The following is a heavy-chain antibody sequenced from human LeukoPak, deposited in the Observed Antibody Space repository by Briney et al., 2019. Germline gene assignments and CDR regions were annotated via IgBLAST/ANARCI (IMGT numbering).Heavy chain of an antibody. CDR1: GFTFSSYG. D-gene: IGHD1-14*01. CDR2: ISGSGGST. J-gene: IGHJ4*02. CDR3: AKVESHRYYFDY. V-gene: IGHV3-23*01. Sequence: GGSLRLSCGASGFTFSSYGMSWVRQAPGKGLEWVSAISGSGGSTYYADSVKGRFTISRDNSKNTLYLQMNSLRAEDTAVYYCAKVESHRYYFDYWGQGTLVTVSS.